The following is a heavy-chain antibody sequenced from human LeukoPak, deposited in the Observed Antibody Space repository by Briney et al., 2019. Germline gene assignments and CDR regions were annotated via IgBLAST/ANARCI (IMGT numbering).Heavy chain of an antibody. V-gene: IGHV4-61*02. D-gene: IGHD6-19*01. CDR2: IYTSGST. CDR3: AGGTAVAGTNWFDP. Sequence: SETLSLTCTVSGGSISSGIYYWSWIRQPAGQGLDWIGRIYTSGSTNYNPSLNSRVTISVDTSKNQFALKLSSVTAADTAVYYCAGGTAVAGTNWFDPWGQGTLVTVSS. CDR1: GGSISSGIYY. J-gene: IGHJ5*02.